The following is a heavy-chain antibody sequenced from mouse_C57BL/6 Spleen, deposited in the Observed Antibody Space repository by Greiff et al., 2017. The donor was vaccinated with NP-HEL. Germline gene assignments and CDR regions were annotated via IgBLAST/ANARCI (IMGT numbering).Heavy chain of an antibody. CDR3: AREGAYYYGSSRDFDY. V-gene: IGHV1-80*01. CDR1: GYAFSSYW. J-gene: IGHJ2*01. Sequence: QVHVKQSGAELVKPGASVKISCKASGYAFSSYWMNWVKQRPGKGLEWIGQIYPGDGDTNYNGKFKGKATLTADKSSSTAYMQLSSLTSEDSAVYFCAREGAYYYGSSRDFDYWGQGTTLTVSS. D-gene: IGHD1-1*01. CDR2: IYPGDGDT.